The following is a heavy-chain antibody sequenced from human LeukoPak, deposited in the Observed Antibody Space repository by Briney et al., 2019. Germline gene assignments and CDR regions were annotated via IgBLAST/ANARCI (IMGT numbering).Heavy chain of an antibody. CDR3: ARDLNYYATDY. Sequence: GGSLRLSCAASGFSFSNYWMTWVRQAPGKGLEWVANIGQDGTGNNYVDSVKGRFTISRDNAKNSLYLQMNSLRADDTAVYYCARDLNYYATDYWGQGTLVTVSS. CDR1: GFSFSNYW. J-gene: IGHJ4*02. CDR2: IGQDGTGN. V-gene: IGHV3-7*01. D-gene: IGHD1-7*01.